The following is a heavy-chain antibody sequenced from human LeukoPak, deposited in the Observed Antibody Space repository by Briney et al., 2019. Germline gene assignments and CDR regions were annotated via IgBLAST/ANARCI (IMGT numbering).Heavy chain of an antibody. D-gene: IGHD3-10*01. CDR3: AKGSPSLQSPDY. CDR2: ISDGGST. Sequence: PGGSLRLSCGASGFTLSDCSMGWVRQAPGKGLECVSAISDGGSTFYTDSVKGRFTISRDISTNTLYLQMNSPTADVTAVYYCAKGSPSLQSPDYWGQGTLVTVS. J-gene: IGHJ4*02. V-gene: IGHV3-23*01. CDR1: GFTLSDCS.